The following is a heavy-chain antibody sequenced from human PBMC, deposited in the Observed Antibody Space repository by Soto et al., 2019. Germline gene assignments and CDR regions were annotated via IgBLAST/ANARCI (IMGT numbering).Heavy chain of an antibody. D-gene: IGHD1-7*01. CDR2: IIPIFGTA. Sequence: QVQLVQSGAEVKKPGSSVKVSCKASRGTFSSYAISWVRQAPGQGLEWMGGIIPIFGTANYAQKFQGRVTISADESRSTAYKELSSLRSEDTAVYYCARGRNWNLLDRMTRTIGWFHPWGQGTLVTLSS. V-gene: IGHV1-69*01. CDR1: RGTFSSYA. CDR3: ARGRNWNLLDRMTRTIGWFHP. J-gene: IGHJ5*01.